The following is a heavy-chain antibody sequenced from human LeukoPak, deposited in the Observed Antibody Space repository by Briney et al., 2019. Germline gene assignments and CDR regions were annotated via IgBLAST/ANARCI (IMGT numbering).Heavy chain of an antibody. CDR2: IRYDGSNK. J-gene: IGHJ3*02. CDR3: ANQLTYYYDSSGYYDADAFDI. V-gene: IGHV3-30*02. Sequence: PGGSLRLSCAASGFTFSSYGMHWVRQAPGKGLGWVAFIRYDGSNKYYADSVKGRFTISRDNSKNTLYLQMNSLRAEDTAVYYCANQLTYYYDSSGYYDADAFDIWGQGTMVTVSS. D-gene: IGHD3-22*01. CDR1: GFTFSSYG.